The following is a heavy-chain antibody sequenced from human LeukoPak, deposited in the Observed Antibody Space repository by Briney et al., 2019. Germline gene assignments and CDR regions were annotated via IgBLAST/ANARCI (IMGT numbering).Heavy chain of an antibody. D-gene: IGHD3-9*01. CDR1: GFTFSSYA. CDR3: AKDLYDILTGSGGFDP. CDR2: ISGSGGST. J-gene: IGHJ5*02. V-gene: IGHV3-23*01. Sequence: GGSLRLSCAASGFTFSSYAMSWVRQAPGKGLEWVSAISGSGGSTYYADSVKGRFTISRDNSKNTLYLQMSSLRAEDTAVYYCAKDLYDILTGSGGFDPGGQGTLVTVSS.